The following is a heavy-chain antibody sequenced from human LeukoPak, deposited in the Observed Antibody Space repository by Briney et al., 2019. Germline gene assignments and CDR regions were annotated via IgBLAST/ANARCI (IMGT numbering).Heavy chain of an antibody. CDR3: ARGIAASAFDI. Sequence: GGSLRLSCAASGFTFDDYGMSWVRQALGKGLEWVSGINWNGGSTGYADSVKGRFTISRDNAKNSLYLQMNSLRAEDTAVYYCARGIAASAFDIWGQGTMVTVSS. D-gene: IGHD6-13*01. CDR2: INWNGGST. J-gene: IGHJ3*02. CDR1: GFTFDDYG. V-gene: IGHV3-20*04.